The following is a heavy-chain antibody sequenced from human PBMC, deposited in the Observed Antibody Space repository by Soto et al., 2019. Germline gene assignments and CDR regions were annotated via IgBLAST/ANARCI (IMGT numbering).Heavy chain of an antibody. CDR3: ASSGQLLYYWFDP. CDR1: GFTFSSYA. CDR2: ISYDGSNK. J-gene: IGHJ5*02. Sequence: QVQLVESGGGVVQPGRSLRLSCAASGFTFSSYAMHWVRQASGKGLEWVAVISYDGSNKYYADSVKGRFTISRDNSKNTLYLQMNSLRAEDTAVYYCASSGQLLYYWFDPWGQGTLVTVSS. V-gene: IGHV3-30-3*01. D-gene: IGHD2-2*02.